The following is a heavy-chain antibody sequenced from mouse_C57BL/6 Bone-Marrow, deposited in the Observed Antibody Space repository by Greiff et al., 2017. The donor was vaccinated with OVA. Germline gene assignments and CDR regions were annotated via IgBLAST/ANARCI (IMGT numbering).Heavy chain of an antibody. J-gene: IGHJ3*01. CDR1: GYTFTSYW. Sequence: QVQLQQPGAELVKPGASVKLSCKASGYTFTSYWMQWVKQRPGQGLEWIGEIDPSDSYTNYNQKFKGKATLTVDTSSSTAYMQLSSLTSEDSAVYYCARSPRIYYYGSSPFAYWGQGTLVTVSA. CDR3: ARSPRIYYYGSSPFAY. D-gene: IGHD1-1*01. V-gene: IGHV1-50*01. CDR2: IDPSDSYT.